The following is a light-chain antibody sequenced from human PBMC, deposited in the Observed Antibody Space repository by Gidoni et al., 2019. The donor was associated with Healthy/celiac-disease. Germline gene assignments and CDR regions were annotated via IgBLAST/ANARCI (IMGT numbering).Light chain of an antibody. J-gene: IGKJ1*01. Sequence: DIVMTQSPDSLAVSLGARATINCKSSQSVLYSSNNKNYLAWYQQKPGQPPKLLIYWASTRESGVPDRCSGSGSGTDFTLTISSLQAEDVAVYYCQQYYSTPQTFGQGTKVEIK. CDR3: QQYYSTPQT. CDR2: WAS. V-gene: IGKV4-1*01. CDR1: QSVLYSSNNKNY.